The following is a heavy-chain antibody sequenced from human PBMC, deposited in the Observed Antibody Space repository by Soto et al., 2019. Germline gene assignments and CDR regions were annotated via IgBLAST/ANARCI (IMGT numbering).Heavy chain of an antibody. D-gene: IGHD2-8*01. CDR2: MDGSGDGT. V-gene: IGHV3-23*01. J-gene: IGHJ6*02. Sequence: LRLSSAASGFSVCSHAKKLGREAPAKGLRGVAGMDGSGDGTYYGDSVKGRFTISRDSSSSTFYLEMKNLRGEDTDVYFCTKSRRGILMVYGFGGMDVWGQGTTVTVSS. CDR3: TKSRRGILMVYGFGGMDV. CDR1: GFSVCSHA.